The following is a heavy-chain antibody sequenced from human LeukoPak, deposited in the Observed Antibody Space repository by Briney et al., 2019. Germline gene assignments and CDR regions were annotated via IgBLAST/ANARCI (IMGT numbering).Heavy chain of an antibody. CDR3: AREGRHSSGWSYYYYYYYMDV. D-gene: IGHD6-19*01. Sequence: SETLSLTCTVSGGSISSYYWSWIRQPPGKGLEWIGSIYHSGSTYYNPSLKSRVTISVDTSKNQFSLKLSSVTAADTAVYYCAREGRHSSGWSYYYYYYYMDVWGKGTTVTVSS. J-gene: IGHJ6*03. CDR2: IYHSGST. CDR1: GGSISSYY. V-gene: IGHV4-59*12.